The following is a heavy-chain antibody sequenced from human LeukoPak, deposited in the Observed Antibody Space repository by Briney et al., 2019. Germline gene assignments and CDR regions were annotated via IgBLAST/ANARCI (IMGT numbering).Heavy chain of an antibody. CDR1: GGSISSSSYY. J-gene: IGHJ3*02. Sequence: PSETLSLTCTVSGGSISSSSYYWGWIRQPPGKGLEWIGSIYYSGSTYYNPSLKSRVTISVDTSKNQFSLKLSSVTAADTAVYYCARFQLSNAVAVTEKDDAFDIWGQGTMVTVSS. CDR3: ARFQLSNAVAVTEKDDAFDI. V-gene: IGHV4-39*07. CDR2: IYYSGST. D-gene: IGHD6-19*01.